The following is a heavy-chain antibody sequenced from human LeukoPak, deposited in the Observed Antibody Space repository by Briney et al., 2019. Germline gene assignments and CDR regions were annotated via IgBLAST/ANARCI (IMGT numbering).Heavy chain of an antibody. CDR3: ARDLPSGAAGTFDP. CDR2: ISSSSSYT. J-gene: IGHJ5*02. V-gene: IGHV3-11*05. Sequence: GGSLRRSCAASGFTFSDYYMSWIRQAPGKGLEWVSYISSSSSYTNYADSVKGRFTISRDNAKNSLYLQMNSLRAEDTAVYYCARDLPSGAAGTFDPWGQGTLVTVSS. D-gene: IGHD6-13*01. CDR1: GFTFSDYY.